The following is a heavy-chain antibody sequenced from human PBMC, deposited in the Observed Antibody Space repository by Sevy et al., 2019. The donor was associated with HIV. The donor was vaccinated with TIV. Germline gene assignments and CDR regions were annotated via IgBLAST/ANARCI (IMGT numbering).Heavy chain of an antibody. CDR2: ISYDGSNK. V-gene: IGHV3-30-3*01. Sequence: GGSLRLSCAASGFTFSSYAMHWVRQAPGKGLEWVAVISYDGSNKYYADSMKGRFTISRDNSKNTLYLQMNSLRAEDTAVYYCARLSVGDYYDSSGYTVFDYWGQGTLVTVSS. CDR3: ARLSVGDYYDSSGYTVFDY. CDR1: GFTFSSYA. D-gene: IGHD3-22*01. J-gene: IGHJ4*02.